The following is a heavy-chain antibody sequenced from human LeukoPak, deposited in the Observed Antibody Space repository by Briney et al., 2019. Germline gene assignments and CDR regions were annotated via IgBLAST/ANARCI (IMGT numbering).Heavy chain of an antibody. Sequence: PSETLSLTCTVSGSSISSAYYWGWIRQPPGKGLEWIGTIYYSGSTYYNPSLKSRVTISVDTSKNQFSLKLSSVTAADTAVYYCARAGMLRRLSYFDYWGQGTLVTVSS. CDR1: GSSISSAYY. V-gene: IGHV4-38-2*02. CDR3: ARAGMLRRLSYFDY. D-gene: IGHD3-10*02. J-gene: IGHJ4*02. CDR2: IYYSGST.